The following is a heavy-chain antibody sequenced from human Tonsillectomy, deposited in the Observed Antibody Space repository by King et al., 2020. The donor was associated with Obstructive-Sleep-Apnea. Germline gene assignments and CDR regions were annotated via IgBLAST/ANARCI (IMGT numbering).Heavy chain of an antibody. V-gene: IGHV3-23*04. D-gene: IGHD2/OR15-2a*01. CDR2: ISDSGSSS. CDR3: VSGNWFDP. CDR1: GFTFSNYA. Sequence: QLVQSGGGLVQPGGSLRLSCAASGFTFSNYAMTWVRQAPGKGLEWVSSISDSGSSSYCADSVKGRFTISRDNSKNTLYLQMNSLTAEDTAIYYCVSGNWFDPWGQGTLATVSS. J-gene: IGHJ5*02.